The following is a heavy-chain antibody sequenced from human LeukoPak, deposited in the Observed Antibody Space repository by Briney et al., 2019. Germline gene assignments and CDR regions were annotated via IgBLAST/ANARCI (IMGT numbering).Heavy chain of an antibody. CDR3: ARDRASSGYYYLGSDY. D-gene: IGHD3-22*01. CDR1: GFTFSSYG. V-gene: IGHV3-33*01. Sequence: GRSLRLSCAASGFTFSSYGMHWVRQAPGKGLEWVAVIWYDGSNKYYADPVKGRFTISRDNSKNTLYLQMNSLRAEDTAVYYCARDRASSGYYYLGSDYWGQGTLVTVSS. CDR2: IWYDGSNK. J-gene: IGHJ4*02.